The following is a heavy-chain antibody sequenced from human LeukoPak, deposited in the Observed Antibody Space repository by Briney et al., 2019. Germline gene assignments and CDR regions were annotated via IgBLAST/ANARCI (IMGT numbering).Heavy chain of an antibody. CDR1: GFTFSSYG. V-gene: IGHV3-23*01. CDR2: ISGSGGST. Sequence: GGSLRLSCAASGFTFSSYGMSWVRQAPGKGLEWVSAISGSGGSTYYADSVKGRFTISRDNSKNTLYLQMNSLRAEGTAVYYCAKSIDYYDSSSPSAGWGQGTLVTVSS. CDR3: AKSIDYYDSSSPSAG. J-gene: IGHJ4*02. D-gene: IGHD3-22*01.